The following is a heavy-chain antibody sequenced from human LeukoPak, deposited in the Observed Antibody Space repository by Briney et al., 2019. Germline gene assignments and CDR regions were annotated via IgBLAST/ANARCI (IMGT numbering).Heavy chain of an antibody. CDR1: GFSFTSDW. V-gene: IGHV3-7*02. J-gene: IGHJ4*02. CDR3: DAGNSIDY. D-gene: IGHD4-23*01. CDR2: IKQDGSVK. Sequence: GGSLRLSCEASGFSFTSDWMTWVRQAPGKGLEWVANIKQDGSVKHYVDSVKGRLTISRDNAKNSLYLQMNGLRAEDTAVYYCDAGNSIDYWGQGTLVTVSS.